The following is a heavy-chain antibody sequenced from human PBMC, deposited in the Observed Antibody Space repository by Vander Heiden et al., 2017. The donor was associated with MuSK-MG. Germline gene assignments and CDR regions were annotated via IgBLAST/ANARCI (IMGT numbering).Heavy chain of an antibody. Sequence: HLQESFRAVVQPAGTVCRTCRVPGGSISSSSYYWGWIRQPPGKGLEWIGSIYYSGSTYYNPSLKRRGSIYVDRSRDWSSDMCSSEPADTTAGYYSARITTVTVFTYWGQGTL. CDR2: IYYSGST. D-gene: IGHD4-17*01. CDR1: GGSISSSSYY. V-gene: IGHV4-39*01. J-gene: IGHJ4*02. CDR3: ARITTVTVFTY.